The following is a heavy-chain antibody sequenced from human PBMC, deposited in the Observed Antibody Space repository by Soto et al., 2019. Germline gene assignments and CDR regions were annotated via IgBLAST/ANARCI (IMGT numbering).Heavy chain of an antibody. Sequence: QVQLVQSGAEVKKPGASVKVSCKASGYTFTGYYMHWVRQAPGQGLEWMGWINPNSGGTNYAQKFQGWVTMTRDTSISTAYMELSSLRSEDTAVYYCARPKQGRWYSGYDYPLGYWGQGTLVTVSS. D-gene: IGHD5-12*01. J-gene: IGHJ4*02. CDR3: ARPKQGRWYSGYDYPLGY. V-gene: IGHV1-2*04. CDR2: INPNSGGT. CDR1: GYTFTGYY.